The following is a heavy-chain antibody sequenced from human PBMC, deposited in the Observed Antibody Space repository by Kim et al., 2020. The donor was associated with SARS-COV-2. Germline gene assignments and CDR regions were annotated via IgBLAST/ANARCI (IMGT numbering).Heavy chain of an antibody. CDR3: ARLWMETQFDP. CDR2: IYYSGST. D-gene: IGHD5-12*01. V-gene: IGHV4-39*01. J-gene: IGHJ5*02. Sequence: ETLSLTCTVSGGSISSSSYYWGWIRQPPGKGLEWIGSIYYSGSTYYNPSLKSRVTISVDTSKNQFSLKLSSVTAADTAVYYCARLWMETQFDPWGQGTLVTVSS. CDR1: GGSISSSSYY.